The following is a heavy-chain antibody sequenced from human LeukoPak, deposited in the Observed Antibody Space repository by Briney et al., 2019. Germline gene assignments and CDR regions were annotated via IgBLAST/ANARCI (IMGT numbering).Heavy chain of an antibody. D-gene: IGHD3-3*01. CDR1: GGTFSSYA. CDR2: IIPIFGTA. V-gene: IGHV1-69*05. J-gene: IGHJ6*03. Sequence: SVKVSCKASGGTFSSYAISWVRQAPGQGLEWMGGIIPIFGTANYAQKFQGRVTITTDESTSTAYMELSSLRSEDAAVYYCSLVLRFLEWLFRGYYYMDVSGKGTTVTVSS. CDR3: SLVLRFLEWLFRGYYYMDV.